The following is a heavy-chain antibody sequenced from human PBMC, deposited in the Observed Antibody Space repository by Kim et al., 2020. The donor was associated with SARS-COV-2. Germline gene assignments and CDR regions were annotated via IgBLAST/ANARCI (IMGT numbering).Heavy chain of an antibody. CDR3: ASTNVLRYFDWLSPSGGWFDP. V-gene: IGHV4-39*01. CDR1: GGSISSSSYY. CDR2: IYYSGST. J-gene: IGHJ5*02. Sequence: SETLSLTCTVSGGSISSSSYYWGWIRQPPGKGLEWIGSIYYSGSTYYNPSLKSRDTISVDTSKNQFSLKLSSVTAADTAVYYCASTNVLRYFDWLSPSGGWFDPWGQGTLVTVSS. D-gene: IGHD3-9*01.